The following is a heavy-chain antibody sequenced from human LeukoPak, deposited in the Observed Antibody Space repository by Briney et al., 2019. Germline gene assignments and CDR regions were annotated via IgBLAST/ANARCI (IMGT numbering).Heavy chain of an antibody. J-gene: IGHJ5*02. D-gene: IGHD3-10*01. CDR3: AREYTMVRGVIRWFDP. Sequence: ASVKVSCKASGYTFTSYDINWVRQATGQGLEWMGWMNPNSGNTGYAQKFQGRVTMTRNTSISTAYMELSSLRSEDTAVYYCAREYTMVRGVIRWFDPWGQGTLVTVSS. CDR1: GYTFTSYD. CDR2: MNPNSGNT. V-gene: IGHV1-8*01.